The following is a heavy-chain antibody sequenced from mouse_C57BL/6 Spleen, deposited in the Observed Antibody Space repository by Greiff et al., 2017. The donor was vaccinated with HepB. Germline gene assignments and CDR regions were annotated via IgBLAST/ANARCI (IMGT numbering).Heavy chain of an antibody. CDR3: ARIYYDYDDGFAY. CDR1: GYTFTDYY. D-gene: IGHD2-4*01. V-gene: IGHV1-19*01. CDR2: INPYNGGT. Sequence: VQLQQSGPVLVKPGASVKMSCKASGYTFTDYYMNWVKQSHGKSLEWIGVINPYNGGTSYNQKFKGKATLTVDKSSSTAYMELNSLTSEDSAVYYCARIYYDYDDGFAYWGQGTLVTVSA. J-gene: IGHJ3*01.